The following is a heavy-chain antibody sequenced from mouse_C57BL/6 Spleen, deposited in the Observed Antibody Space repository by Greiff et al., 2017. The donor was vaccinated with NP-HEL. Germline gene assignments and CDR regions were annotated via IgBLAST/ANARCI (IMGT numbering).Heavy chain of an antibody. D-gene: IGHD2-4*01. CDR1: GFNIKDYY. Sequence: EVQRVESGAELVKPGASVKLSCTASGFNIKDYYMHWVKQRTEQGLEWIGRIDPEDGETKYAPKFQGKATITADTSSNTAYMQLSRLTSEDTAVYYCSRSGYDYDSWFAYWGQGTLVTVSA. CDR2: IDPEDGET. CDR3: SRSGYDYDSWFAY. V-gene: IGHV14-2*01. J-gene: IGHJ3*01.